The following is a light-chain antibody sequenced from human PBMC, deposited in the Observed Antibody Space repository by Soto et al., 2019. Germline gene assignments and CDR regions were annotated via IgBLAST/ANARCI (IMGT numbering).Light chain of an antibody. CDR3: QQYNSWPPWS. J-gene: IGKJ1*01. V-gene: IGKV3-15*01. Sequence: EIVVTQSPATLSVSPGERATLSCRASQSVSNNLVWYQQKPGQAPRLLIYGASTRATGIPARFSGSGSGTELTLTISRLQSEDVAVYYCQQYNSWPPWSFGQGTKVEIK. CDR1: QSVSNN. CDR2: GAS.